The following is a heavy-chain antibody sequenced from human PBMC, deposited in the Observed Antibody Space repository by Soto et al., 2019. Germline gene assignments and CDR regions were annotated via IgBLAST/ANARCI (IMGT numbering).Heavy chain of an antibody. CDR2: ISYDGSNK. J-gene: IGHJ4*02. Sequence: QVQLVESGGGVVQPGRSLRLSCAASGFTFSSYGMHWVRQAPGKGLEWVAVISYDGSNKYYADSVKGRFTISRDNSKNRLYLKMISVRAEDTAVYYCAKDGTLGIQLWPSEFDYWGQGTLVTVSS. CDR1: GFTFSSYG. D-gene: IGHD5-18*01. V-gene: IGHV3-30*18. CDR3: AKDGTLGIQLWPSEFDY.